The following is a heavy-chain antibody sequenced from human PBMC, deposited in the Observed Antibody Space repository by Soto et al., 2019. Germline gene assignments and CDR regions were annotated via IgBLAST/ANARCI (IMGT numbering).Heavy chain of an antibody. CDR1: GFTFSNHA. CDR2: ISGNGIST. V-gene: IGHV3-23*01. Sequence: EVQLLESGGGLVQPGGSLRLSCAASGFTFSNHAMSWVRQAPGKGLEWVSAISGNGISTYYADSVRGRFTISRDNSKNTLDLQMNRLRADDTAVYYCARDAIAMVRGTNNGFDPWGQGTLVTVST. D-gene: IGHD3-10*01. CDR3: ARDAIAMVRGTNNGFDP. J-gene: IGHJ5*02.